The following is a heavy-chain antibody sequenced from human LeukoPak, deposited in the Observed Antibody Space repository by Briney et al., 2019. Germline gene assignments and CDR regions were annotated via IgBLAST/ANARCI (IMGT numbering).Heavy chain of an antibody. V-gene: IGHV4-30-2*01. CDR1: GGSISSGGYY. CDR3: ARVSPDLDY. J-gene: IGHJ4*02. CDR2: IYHSGST. Sequence: PSETLSLTCTVSGGSISSGGYYWSWIRQPPGKGLEWIGYIYHSGSTYYNPSLKSRVTISVDRSKNQFSLKLSSVTAADTAMYYCARVSPDLDYWGQGTLVTVSS.